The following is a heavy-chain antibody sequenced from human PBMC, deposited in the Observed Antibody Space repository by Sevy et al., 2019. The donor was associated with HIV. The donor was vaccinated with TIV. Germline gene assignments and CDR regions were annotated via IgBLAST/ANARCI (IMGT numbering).Heavy chain of an antibody. CDR1: GFTFTSYG. J-gene: IGHJ6*02. Sequence: GGSLRLSCAASGFTFTSYGMHWVRQAPGKGLEWVAVISYDGSNKYYADSVKGRFTISRDNSKNTLYLQMNSLRAEDTAVYYCAKDFGYDSSGYYWFVDRGGMDVWGQGTTVTVSS. CDR3: AKDFGYDSSGYYWFVDRGGMDV. CDR2: ISYDGSNK. V-gene: IGHV3-30*18. D-gene: IGHD3-22*01.